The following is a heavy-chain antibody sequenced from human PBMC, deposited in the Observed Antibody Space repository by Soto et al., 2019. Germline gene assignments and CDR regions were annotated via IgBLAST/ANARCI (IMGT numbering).Heavy chain of an antibody. CDR3: ARAAHDYSNLGYYYYMDV. Sequence: PGGSLRLXCAASGFTFSSYDMHWVRQATGKGLEWVSAIGTAGDTYYPGSVKGRFTISRENAKNSLYLQMNSLRAGDTAVYYCARAAHDYSNLGYYYYMDVWGKGTTVTVSS. V-gene: IGHV3-13*01. D-gene: IGHD4-4*01. CDR2: IGTAGDT. CDR1: GFTFSSYD. J-gene: IGHJ6*03.